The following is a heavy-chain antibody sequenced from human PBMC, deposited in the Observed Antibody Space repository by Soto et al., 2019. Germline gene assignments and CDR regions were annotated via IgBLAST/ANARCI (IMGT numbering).Heavy chain of an antibody. CDR3: ARDPPPDHRDYSYYMDV. J-gene: IGHJ6*03. CDR2: ISSGSSTI. D-gene: IGHD2-15*01. V-gene: IGHV3-48*01. CDR1: GFTLRSYS. Sequence: GGSLRLSCAASGFTLRSYSMNWVRQAPGKGLEWVSYISSGSSTIYYADSVKGRFTISRDNAKRSLYLQMNSLRADDTAVYYCARDPPPDHRDYSYYMDVWGKGTTVTVSS.